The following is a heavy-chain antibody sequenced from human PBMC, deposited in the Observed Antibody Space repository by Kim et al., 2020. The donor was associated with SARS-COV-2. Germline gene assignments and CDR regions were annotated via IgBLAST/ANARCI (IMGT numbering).Heavy chain of an antibody. Sequence: GGSLRLSCAASGFTFSNAWMSWVRQAPGKGLEWVGRIKSKTGGGTTDYATPVKGRFTISRDDSKNTLYLQMNSLKTEDTAVYYCTTDLTVAAHDYGDYSHYYYYYGMYVWGQGTTVTVSS. V-gene: IGHV3-15*01. CDR1: GFTFSNAW. CDR2: IKSKTGGGTT. J-gene: IGHJ6*02. CDR3: TTDLTVAAHDYGDYSHYYYYYGMYV. D-gene: IGHD4-17*01.